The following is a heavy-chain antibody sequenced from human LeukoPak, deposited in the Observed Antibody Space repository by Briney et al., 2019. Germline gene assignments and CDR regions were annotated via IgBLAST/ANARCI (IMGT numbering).Heavy chain of an antibody. Sequence: GGSLRLSCAASGFTSSSYALNWVRQAPGEGLEWVATVSGSGDRMYHADSVKGRFTISRDNSKNTIYLQMNSLRAEDTALYYCAKAAAAPGFDFWGQGTLVTVSS. V-gene: IGHV3-23*01. J-gene: IGHJ4*02. CDR1: GFTSSSYA. D-gene: IGHD6-13*01. CDR3: AKAAAAPGFDF. CDR2: VSGSGDRM.